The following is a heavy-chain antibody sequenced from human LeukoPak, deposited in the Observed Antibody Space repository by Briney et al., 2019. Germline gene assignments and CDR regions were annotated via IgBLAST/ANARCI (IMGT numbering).Heavy chain of an antibody. CDR2: IYYSGST. CDR1: GGSISSYY. D-gene: IGHD3-10*01. CDR3: ARHDRGSGSYNPDQGPYHFDY. Sequence: SETLSLTCTVSGGSISSYYWSWIRQPPGKGLEWIGYIYYSGSTNYNPSLKSRVTISVDTSKNQFSLKLRSVTAANTAVYSCARHDRGSGSYNPDQGPYHFDYRGQGTLGTVSS. J-gene: IGHJ4*02. V-gene: IGHV4-59*12.